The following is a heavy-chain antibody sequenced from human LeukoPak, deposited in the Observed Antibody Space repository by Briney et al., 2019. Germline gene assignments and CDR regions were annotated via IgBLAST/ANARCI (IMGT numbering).Heavy chain of an antibody. CDR3: ARAGPRIAAAGPPPIGYFDY. V-gene: IGHV3-23*01. J-gene: IGHJ4*02. Sequence: PGGSLRPSCTASGFTFSSYAMNWVRQAPGKGLEWVSGIGAGGTFTYYADSVKGRFTIFRDNSRNTLYLQMNSLRAEDTAVYYCARAGPRIAAAGPPPIGYFDYWGQGTLVTVSS. D-gene: IGHD6-13*01. CDR2: IGAGGTFT. CDR1: GFTFSSYA.